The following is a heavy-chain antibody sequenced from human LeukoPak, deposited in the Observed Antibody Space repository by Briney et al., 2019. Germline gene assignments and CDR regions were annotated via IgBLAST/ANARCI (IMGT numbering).Heavy chain of an antibody. CDR2: IVLGSGNT. J-gene: IGHJ4*02. CDR3: AGLPSIAAAGTESDY. CDR1: GFTFTSSA. D-gene: IGHD6-13*01. Sequence: ASVKVSCKASGFTFTSSAMQWVRQARGQRLEWIGWIVLGSGNTNYAQKFPGRVTITTDKSTSTAYMELSCLRSEYPTLHYLAGLPSIAAAGTESDYWGEGTLVTVSS. V-gene: IGHV1-58*02.